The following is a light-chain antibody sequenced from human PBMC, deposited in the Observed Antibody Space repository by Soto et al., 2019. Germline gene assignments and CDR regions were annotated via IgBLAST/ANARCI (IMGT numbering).Light chain of an antibody. J-gene: IGLJ1*01. V-gene: IGLV2-14*03. CDR3: RAYTNSGDV. Sequence: QSVLTQPASVSGSPGQSITIACTGTTSDVGSYNYVSWYQQYPGKPPKVVIYDVANRPSGVSNRFSGSKSGNTASLTISGLQAEDKADYYCRAYTNSGDVFGTGTKVTVL. CDR2: DVA. CDR1: TSDVGSYNY.